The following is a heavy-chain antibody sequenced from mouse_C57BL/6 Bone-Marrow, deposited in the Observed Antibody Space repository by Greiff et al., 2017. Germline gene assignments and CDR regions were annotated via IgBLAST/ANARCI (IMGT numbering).Heavy chain of an antibody. D-gene: IGHD1-1*01. J-gene: IGHJ2*01. Sequence: VQLQQSGAELVKPGASVKLSCTASGFNIKDYYIHWVKQRTEQGLEWIGRIDPEDGETKSAPKFQDKATITADTSSNTAYLQLSILTAEDTAVYYCTRSLIYYGTNYWGQGTTLTVSS. V-gene: IGHV14-2*01. CDR3: TRSLIYYGTNY. CDR1: GFNIKDYY. CDR2: IDPEDGET.